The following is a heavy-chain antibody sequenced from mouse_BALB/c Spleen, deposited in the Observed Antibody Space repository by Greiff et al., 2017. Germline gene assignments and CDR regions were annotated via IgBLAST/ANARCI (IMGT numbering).Heavy chain of an antibody. CDR2: INPNNGAT. CDR1: GYTFTDYY. Sequence: EVQLQQSGPELVKPGASVKMSCKASGYTFTDYYMKWVKQSPGKSLEWIGGINPNNGATFYNQKSKGKATLTVDKSSSTAYMQLNSLTSEDSAVYYCARERSYGNYAWFAYWGQGTLVTVAA. CDR3: ARERSYGNYAWFAY. J-gene: IGHJ3*01. D-gene: IGHD2-10*02. V-gene: IGHV1-26*01.